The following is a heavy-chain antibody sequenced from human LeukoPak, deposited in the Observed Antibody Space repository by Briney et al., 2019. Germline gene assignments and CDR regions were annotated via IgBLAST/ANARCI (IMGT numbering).Heavy chain of an antibody. Sequence: GGSLRLSCAASGFTFSSYGMSWVRQAPGKGLEWVSYISSSSSTIYYADSVKGRFTISRDNAKNSLYLQMNSLRAEDTAVYYCARDLKDYYDSSGLDYWGQGTLVTVSS. CDR2: ISSSSSTI. D-gene: IGHD3-22*01. J-gene: IGHJ4*02. CDR1: GFTFSSYG. CDR3: ARDLKDYYDSSGLDY. V-gene: IGHV3-48*01.